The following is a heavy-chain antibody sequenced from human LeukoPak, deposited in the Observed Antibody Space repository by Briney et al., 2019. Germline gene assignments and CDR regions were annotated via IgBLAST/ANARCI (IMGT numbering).Heavy chain of an antibody. D-gene: IGHD2-2*01. CDR3: ARGDCSSTSCHSAIDY. Sequence: GGSLRLSCAASGFTFSSYAMHWVRQAPGKGLEWVAVISYDGSNKYYADSVKGRFTISRDNSKNTLYLQMNSLRAEDTAVYYCARGDCSSTSCHSAIDYWGQGTLVTVSS. J-gene: IGHJ4*02. V-gene: IGHV3-30-3*01. CDR2: ISYDGSNK. CDR1: GFTFSSYA.